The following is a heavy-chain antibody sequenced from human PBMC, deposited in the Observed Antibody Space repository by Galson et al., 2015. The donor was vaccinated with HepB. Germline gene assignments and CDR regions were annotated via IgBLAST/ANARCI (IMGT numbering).Heavy chain of an antibody. CDR1: GFTFSSYA. CDR3: ARDPLPWYYGSGSPGDY. Sequence: SLRLFCAASGFTFSSYAMHWVRQAPGKGLEWVAVISYDGSNKYYADSVKGRFTISRDNSKNTLYLQMNSLRAEDTAVYYCARDPLPWYYGSGSPGDYWGQGTLVTVSS. CDR2: ISYDGSNK. J-gene: IGHJ4*02. D-gene: IGHD3-10*01. V-gene: IGHV3-30*04.